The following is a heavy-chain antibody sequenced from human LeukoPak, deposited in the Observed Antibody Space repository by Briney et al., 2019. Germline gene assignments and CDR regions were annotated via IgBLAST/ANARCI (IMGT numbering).Heavy chain of an antibody. CDR2: ISYSGST. V-gene: IGHV4-59*01. J-gene: IGHJ3*02. Sequence: SETLSLTCTVSGGSISTYSWIYIRQPPGKGLEWIGNISYSGSTKYNPSLKSRVTISLDTSKNQFSLKLSSVTAADTAVYYCVRGYQLVPDAFDIWGQGTMVTVSS. D-gene: IGHD2-2*01. CDR1: GGSISTYS. CDR3: VRGYQLVPDAFDI.